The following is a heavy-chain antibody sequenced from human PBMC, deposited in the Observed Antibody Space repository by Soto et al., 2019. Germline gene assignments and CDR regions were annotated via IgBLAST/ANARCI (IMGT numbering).Heavy chain of an antibody. CDR1: GFTFSDYY. V-gene: IGHV3-11*01. J-gene: IGHJ4*02. Sequence: PGGSLRLSCAASGFTFSDYYMNWIRQAPGKGLEWVSYISGSGSTIYYADSVKGRFTISRDNAKNSLYLQMNSLRAEDTAVYYCARGRKLYCYSTRRALFAYWGQGTLVTVYS. D-gene: IGHD2-2*01. CDR3: ARGRKLYCYSTRRALFAY. CDR2: ISGSGSTI.